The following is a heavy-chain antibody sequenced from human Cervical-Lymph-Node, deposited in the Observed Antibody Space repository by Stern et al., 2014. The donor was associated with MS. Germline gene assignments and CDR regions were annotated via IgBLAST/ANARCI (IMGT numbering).Heavy chain of an antibody. Sequence: VQLVESGAEVKKPGASVKVSCKASGYSFTAYFIHWVRQAPGQGLEWMGWISTDNGGANYAQRFQGRVTMTRDTSVSTTYMELSRLRSDDTAVYYCARDRGSHSDYWGQGTLVTVSS. V-gene: IGHV1-2*02. CDR3: ARDRGSHSDY. J-gene: IGHJ4*02. CDR1: GYSFTAYF. CDR2: ISTDNGGA. D-gene: IGHD1-26*01.